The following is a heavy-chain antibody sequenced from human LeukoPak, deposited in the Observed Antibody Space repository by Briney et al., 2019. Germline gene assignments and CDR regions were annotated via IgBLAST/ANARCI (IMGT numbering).Heavy chain of an antibody. V-gene: IGHV3-7*01. CDR2: IKNDGSEE. J-gene: IGHJ4*02. D-gene: IGHD1-26*01. CDR3: ARARATTIFDY. Sequence: GGSLRLSCAASGFTFSRYWMRWVRQAPGKGLEGVANIKNDGSEEYYVDSVKGRFTISRDNAKNSLYLQMNSLRAEDTAVYYCARARATTIFDYWGQGTLVTVSS. CDR1: GFTFSRYW.